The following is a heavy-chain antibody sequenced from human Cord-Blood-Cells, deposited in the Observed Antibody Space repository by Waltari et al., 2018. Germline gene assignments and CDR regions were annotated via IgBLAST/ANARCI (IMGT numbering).Heavy chain of an antibody. Sequence: QVQLVQSGAEVKKPGSSVKVSCKASGGTFSSYAISWVRQAPGQGLEWRGGSNPIFGEANYAQKFQGRGKITADKCTSTAYRELSSLRAEDTAVYYCARVRLNWDYWYFDLWGRGTLVTVSS. CDR3: ARVRLNWDYWYFDL. V-gene: IGHV1-69*06. CDR1: GGTFSSYA. CDR2: SNPIFGEA. D-gene: IGHD7-27*01. J-gene: IGHJ2*01.